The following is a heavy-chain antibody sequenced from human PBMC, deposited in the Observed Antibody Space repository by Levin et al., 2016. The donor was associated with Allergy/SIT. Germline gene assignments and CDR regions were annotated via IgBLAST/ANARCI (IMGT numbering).Heavy chain of an antibody. Sequence: SETLSLTCTVSGGTISTGRYYWSWIRQHPGKGPEWIGYIHYSGNTNYNPSLESRVTMSVDSSKNQFSLKLSSVTVADTAVYYCARAVPMLCSGGSCSSLFDYWGQGALVTVSS. CDR3: ARAVPMLCSGGSCSSLFDY. V-gene: IGHV4-31*03. D-gene: IGHD2-15*01. CDR2: IHYSGNT. CDR1: GGTISTGRYY. J-gene: IGHJ4*02.